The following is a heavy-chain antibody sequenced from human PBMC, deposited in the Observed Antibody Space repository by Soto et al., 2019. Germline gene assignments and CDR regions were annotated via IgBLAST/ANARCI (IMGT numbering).Heavy chain of an antibody. Sequence: QVQLVQSGAEVKKPGASVKVSCKASGYTFTSYYMHWVRQAPGQGLEWMGIINPSGGSTSYAQKLQGRVTMTRDTSTSTVYMELSSLRSEDTAVYYCARDHPDVVVPAALRYYYYYMDVWGKGTTVTVSS. CDR1: GYTFTSYY. CDR2: INPSGGST. CDR3: ARDHPDVVVPAALRYYYYYMDV. J-gene: IGHJ6*03. D-gene: IGHD2-2*01. V-gene: IGHV1-46*03.